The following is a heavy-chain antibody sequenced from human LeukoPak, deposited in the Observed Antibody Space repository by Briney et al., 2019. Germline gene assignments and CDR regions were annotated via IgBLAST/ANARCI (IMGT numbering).Heavy chain of an antibody. Sequence: SETLSLTCTVSGGSISSYYWSWIRQPPGKGLEWIGYIYYSGSTNYNPSLKSRVTISVDTSKNQFSLKLSSVTAADTAVYYCASATSMAASDAFDIWGQGTMVTVSS. CDR3: ASATSMAASDAFDI. CDR1: GGSISSYY. J-gene: IGHJ3*02. CDR2: IYYSGST. D-gene: IGHD6-25*01. V-gene: IGHV4-59*08.